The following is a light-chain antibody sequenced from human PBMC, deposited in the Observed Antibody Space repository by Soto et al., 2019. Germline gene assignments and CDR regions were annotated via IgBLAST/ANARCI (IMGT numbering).Light chain of an antibody. J-gene: IGLJ1*01. V-gene: IGLV2-14*01. CDR1: SSDVGGSNH. Sequence: QSVLTQPASVSGSPGQSITISCTGTSSDVGGSNHVAWYQQHPGKVPKLIIYEVSHRPSGISNRSSGSKSGNMASLTISGLQAEDEADYYCISYISTTTSYVFGTGTKVTVL. CDR2: EVS. CDR3: ISYISTTTSYV.